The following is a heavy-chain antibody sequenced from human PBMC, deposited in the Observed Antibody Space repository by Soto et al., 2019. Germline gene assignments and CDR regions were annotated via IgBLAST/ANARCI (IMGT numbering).Heavy chain of an antibody. J-gene: IGHJ4*02. V-gene: IGHV4-59*01. CDR1: GGSISSYY. CDR3: ARGPPTSAFDY. Sequence: RSLTCTVSGGSISSYYWSWIRQPPGKGLEWIGYIYYSGSTNYNPSLKSRVTISVDTSKNQFSLKLSSVTAADTAVYYCARGPPTSAFDYWGQGTLVTVSS. CDR2: IYYSGST.